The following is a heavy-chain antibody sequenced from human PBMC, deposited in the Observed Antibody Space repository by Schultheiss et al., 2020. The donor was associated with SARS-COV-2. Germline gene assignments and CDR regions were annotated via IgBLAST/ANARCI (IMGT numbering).Heavy chain of an antibody. J-gene: IGHJ5*02. CDR3: GRVTTVRGWFDP. CDR2: IYYSEST. D-gene: IGHD4-11*01. V-gene: IGHV4-30-4*01. Sequence: SETLSLTCTVSGGSVRSGASYWSWIRQSPGKGLEWIGYIYYSESTYYNPSLKSQVTISVDTSKNQFSLKLTSVIAADTAVYFCGRVTTVRGWFDPWGQGTLVTVSS. CDR1: GGSVRSGASY.